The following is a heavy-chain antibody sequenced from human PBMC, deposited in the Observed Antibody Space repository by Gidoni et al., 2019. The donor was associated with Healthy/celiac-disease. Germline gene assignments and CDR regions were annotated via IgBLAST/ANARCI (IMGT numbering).Heavy chain of an antibody. CDR3: ARDWGTWNGGPNWFDP. Sequence: QVQLVESGGGVVQPGRSLRLSCAASGFTFSTYGMHWVRQAPGKGLEWVAVIWSDRSNKYYADSVKGRFTISRDNSKNTLFLQMNSLRAEDTAVYYCARDWGTWNGGPNWFDPWGQGTLVTVSS. J-gene: IGHJ5*02. CDR1: GFTFSTYG. D-gene: IGHD1-1*01. CDR2: IWSDRSNK. V-gene: IGHV3-33*01.